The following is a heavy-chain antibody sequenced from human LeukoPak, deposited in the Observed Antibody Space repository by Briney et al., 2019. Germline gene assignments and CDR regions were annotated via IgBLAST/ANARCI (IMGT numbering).Heavy chain of an antibody. CDR1: GGSISSGSYY. V-gene: IGHV4-61*02. Sequence: PSETLSLTCTVSGGSISSGSYYWSWIRQPAGKGLEWIGRIYTSGSTNYNPSLKSRVTISVDTSKNQFSLKLSSVTAADTAVYYCARDAYSSSWYSLDYYYYMDVWGKGTTVTVSS. D-gene: IGHD6-13*01. CDR2: IYTSGST. J-gene: IGHJ6*03. CDR3: ARDAYSSSWYSLDYYYYMDV.